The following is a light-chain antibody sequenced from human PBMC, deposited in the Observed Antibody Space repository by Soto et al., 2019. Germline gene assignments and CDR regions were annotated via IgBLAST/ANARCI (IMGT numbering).Light chain of an antibody. CDR2: NAS. V-gene: IGKV1-5*01. Sequence: DIQMTQSPSTLSASVGDRVTITCRANQSISSWLAWYQQKPGKAPKLLIYNASSLESGVPSRFSGSGSGTEFTLTISSLQPDDFATYYCQQYNSYCTFGQGTKVDIK. J-gene: IGKJ1*01. CDR1: QSISSW. CDR3: QQYNSYCT.